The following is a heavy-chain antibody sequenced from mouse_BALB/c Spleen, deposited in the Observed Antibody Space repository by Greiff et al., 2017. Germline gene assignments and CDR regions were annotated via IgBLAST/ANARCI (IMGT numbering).Heavy chain of an antibody. V-gene: IGHV1S29*02. CDR3: ARCGYYAMDY. Sequence: EVQLQQSGPELVKPGASVKISCKASGYTFTDYNMHWVKQSHGKSLEWIGYIYPYNGGTGYNQKFKSKATLTVDNSSSTAYMELRSLTSEDSAVYYCARCGYYAMDYWGQGTSVTVSS. CDR2: IYPYNGGT. CDR1: GYTFTDYN. J-gene: IGHJ4*01.